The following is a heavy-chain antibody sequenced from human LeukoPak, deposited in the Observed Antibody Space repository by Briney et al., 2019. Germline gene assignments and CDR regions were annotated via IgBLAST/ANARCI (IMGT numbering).Heavy chain of an antibody. D-gene: IGHD2-2*01. CDR1: GFTFSSYA. Sequence: PGGSLRLSCAASGFTFSSYAMSWVRQVPGKGLEWVSAISGSGGSTYYADSVKGRFTISRDNSKNTLYLQMNSLRAEDTAVYYCAKDGREDIVVPAAHFDYWGQGTLVTVSS. CDR3: AKDGREDIVVPAAHFDY. CDR2: ISGSGGST. J-gene: IGHJ4*02. V-gene: IGHV3-23*01.